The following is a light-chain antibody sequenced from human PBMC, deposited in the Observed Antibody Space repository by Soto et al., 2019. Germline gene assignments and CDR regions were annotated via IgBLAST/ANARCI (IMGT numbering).Light chain of an antibody. CDR1: NSNIGSNK. Sequence: QSVLTQPPSASGTPGLRVTISCSGSNSNIGSNKVNWYQQLPGTAPKLLIYTSNQRPSGVPDRFSGSKSGTSASLAISGLQSEDEADYYCATWDDSLHGYVFGTGTKVTVL. CDR3: ATWDDSLHGYV. V-gene: IGLV1-44*01. J-gene: IGLJ1*01. CDR2: TSN.